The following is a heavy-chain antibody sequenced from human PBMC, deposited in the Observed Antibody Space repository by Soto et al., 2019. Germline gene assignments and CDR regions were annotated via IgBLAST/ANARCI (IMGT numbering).Heavy chain of an antibody. CDR2: IYYSGST. V-gene: IGHV4-31*03. CDR1: GGSISSGGYY. D-gene: IGHD2-2*03. CDR3: ARWIANNWFDP. Sequence: SETLSLTCTVSGGSISSGGYYWSWIRQHPGKGLEWIGYIYYSGSTYYNPSLKSRVTISVDTSKNQFSLKLSSVTAADTAVYYCARWIANNWFDPWGQGTLVTVSS. J-gene: IGHJ5*02.